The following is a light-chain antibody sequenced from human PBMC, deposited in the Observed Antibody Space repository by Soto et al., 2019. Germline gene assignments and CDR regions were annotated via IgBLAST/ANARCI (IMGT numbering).Light chain of an antibody. Sequence: QSALTQPASVSGSPGQSITISCTGTSSDIGGYNYVSWYQQHPGKVPKLMIYDVTDRPSGVSNRFSGSKSGNTASLTISGLLTEDEADYFCLSYTSSDTLVFGGGTKLTVL. CDR3: LSYTSSDTLV. CDR2: DVT. CDR1: SSDIGGYNY. J-gene: IGLJ2*01. V-gene: IGLV2-14*01.